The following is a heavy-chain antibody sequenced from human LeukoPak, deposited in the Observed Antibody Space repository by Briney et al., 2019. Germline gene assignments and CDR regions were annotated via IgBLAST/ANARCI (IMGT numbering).Heavy chain of an antibody. CDR2: MSGSSRST. J-gene: IGHJ4*02. D-gene: IGHD5-12*01. V-gene: IGHV3-23*01. Sequence: PGGSLRLSCAASGFTFSSYAMSWVRQAPGKGLEWVSAMSGSSRSTYYADSVKGRFTISRDNSKNTLYLQMNSLRAEDSALYYCAKVRVGTSDCFDYWGQGTLVTVSS. CDR1: GFTFSSYA. CDR3: AKVRVGTSDCFDY.